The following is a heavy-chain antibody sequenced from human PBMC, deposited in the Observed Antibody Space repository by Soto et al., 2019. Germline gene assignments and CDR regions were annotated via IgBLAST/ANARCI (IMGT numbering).Heavy chain of an antibody. CDR1: GGSFREYY. V-gene: IGHV4-34*01. CDR2: INQSGTT. D-gene: IGHD3-10*01. CDR3: ARDIITVIGGQIYYYFGMDV. Sequence: PSETLSLTWAVGGGSFREYYWSGSRQPPGKGLEWIGEINQSGTTHYNPSLKRRLNITIDTSKNQFSLKLTSVTAADTATYYCARDIITVIGGQIYYYFGMDVWGQGTTVTVSS. J-gene: IGHJ6*02.